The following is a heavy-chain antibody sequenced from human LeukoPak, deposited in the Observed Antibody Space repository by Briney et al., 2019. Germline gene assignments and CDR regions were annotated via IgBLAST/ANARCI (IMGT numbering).Heavy chain of an antibody. CDR3: VRLRRNSDTSGYYYYYDY. V-gene: IGHV3-21*01. CDR2: ISDRRNYI. J-gene: IGHJ4*02. Sequence: AGGSLRLSCAASGYTFSRYSINGVRQAPGKGVEGVSSISDRRNYIYYADSVRRRFSISRDDARDSLYLQINSLRAEDTAVYFCVRLRRNSDTSGYYYYYDYWGQGTLVTVSS. CDR1: GYTFSRYS. D-gene: IGHD3-22*01.